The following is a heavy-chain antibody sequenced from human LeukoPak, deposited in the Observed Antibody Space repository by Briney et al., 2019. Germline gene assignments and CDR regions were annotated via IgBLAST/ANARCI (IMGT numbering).Heavy chain of an antibody. CDR2: INPNGGAT. CDR1: GYTFTDYY. CDR3: ARERITMLGGLTFPLFDY. D-gene: IGHD3-10*01. V-gene: IGHV1-2*06. J-gene: IGHJ4*02. Sequence: ASVQVSCQASGYTFTDYYLHWVRQAPGQGLEWIGRINPNGGATNYAQKFQGRVTMARDTSISTAYMDLGRLRSDDTAVYYCARERITMLGGLTFPLFDYWGQGTLVTVSS.